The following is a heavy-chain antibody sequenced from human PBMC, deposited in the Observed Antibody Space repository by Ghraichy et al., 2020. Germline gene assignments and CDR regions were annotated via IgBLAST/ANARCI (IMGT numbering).Heavy chain of an antibody. D-gene: IGHD5-24*01. CDR1: GGTFSSYA. CDR3: ASHRDGYNYQDY. V-gene: IGHV1-69*05. CDR2: IIPIFGTA. J-gene: IGHJ4*02. Sequence: SVKVSCKASGGTFSSYAISWVRQAPGQGLEWMGGIIPIFGTANYAQKFQGRVTITTDESTSTAYMELSSLRSEDTAVYYCASHRDGYNYQDYWGQGTLVTVSS.